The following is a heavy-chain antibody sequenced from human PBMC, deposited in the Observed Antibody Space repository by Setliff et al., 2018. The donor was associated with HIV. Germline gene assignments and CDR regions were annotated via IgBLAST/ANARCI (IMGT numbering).Heavy chain of an antibody. CDR3: ARDNSYYYGSGSHYWYGMDV. Sequence: KPSETLSLTCTVSGDSINSGTYNWSWIRQPAGKGLEWIGRLHLSGDTNYNPSLKSRVTMSIDTSKNQFSLKLSSVTAADTAVYYCARDNSYYYGSGSHYWYGMDVWGQGTTVTVSS. V-gene: IGHV4-61*02. CDR1: GDSINSGTYN. CDR2: LHLSGDT. J-gene: IGHJ6*01. D-gene: IGHD3-10*01.